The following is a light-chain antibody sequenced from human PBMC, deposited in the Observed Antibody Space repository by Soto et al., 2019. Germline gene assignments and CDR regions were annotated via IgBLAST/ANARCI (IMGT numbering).Light chain of an antibody. CDR1: SGHSSYS. CDR2: VNSDGSH. Sequence: QLVLTQLPSASASLGASVKLTCTLSSGHSSYSIAWHQQQPEKGPRFLMKVNSDGSHTKGDGIPDRFSGSSSGAERYLTISSLHSEDEADYYCQTWGTGINWVFGGGTKLTVL. CDR3: QTWGTGINWV. V-gene: IGLV4-69*01. J-gene: IGLJ3*02.